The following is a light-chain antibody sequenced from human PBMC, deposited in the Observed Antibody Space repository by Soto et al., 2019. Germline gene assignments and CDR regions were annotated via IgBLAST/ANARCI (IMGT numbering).Light chain of an antibody. V-gene: IGKV3-11*01. CDR3: QQRNSWPLT. Sequence: EIVMTQSPATLHVSPGERATLSCRASQSVSSYLAWCQQKPGQAPKLLISDTSNRATGIPARFSGSGSGTDFTLTISSLEPEDFAVYYCQQRNSWPLTFGGGTKVDI. J-gene: IGKJ4*01. CDR1: QSVSSY. CDR2: DTS.